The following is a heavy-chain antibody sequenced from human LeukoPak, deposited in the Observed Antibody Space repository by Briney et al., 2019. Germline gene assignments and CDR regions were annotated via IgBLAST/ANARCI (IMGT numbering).Heavy chain of an antibody. CDR2: ISSSSSTI. CDR1: GFTFSSYS. Sequence: GGSLRLSCTASGFTFSSYSMNWVRQAPGKGLEWVSYISSSSSTIYYADSVKGRFTISRDNAKNSLYLQMSSLRDEDTAVYYCARETFGVLAYDYVWGSYRFHFDYWGQGTLVTVSS. V-gene: IGHV3-48*02. J-gene: IGHJ4*02. D-gene: IGHD3-16*02. CDR3: ARETFGVLAYDYVWGSYRFHFDY.